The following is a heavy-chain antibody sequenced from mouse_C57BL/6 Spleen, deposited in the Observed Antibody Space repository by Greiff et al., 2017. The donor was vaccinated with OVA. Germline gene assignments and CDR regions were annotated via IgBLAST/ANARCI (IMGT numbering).Heavy chain of an antibody. D-gene: IGHD2-5*01. Sequence: QVQLQQSGAELAKPGASVKLSCKASGYTFPSYWMHWVKQRPGQGLEWIGYINPSSGYTKYNQKFKDKATLTADKSSSTAYMQLSSLTYEDSAVYYCARGDYSNPAWFAYWGQGTLVTVSA. CDR1: GYTFPSYW. CDR2: INPSSGYT. J-gene: IGHJ3*01. CDR3: ARGDYSNPAWFAY. V-gene: IGHV1-7*01.